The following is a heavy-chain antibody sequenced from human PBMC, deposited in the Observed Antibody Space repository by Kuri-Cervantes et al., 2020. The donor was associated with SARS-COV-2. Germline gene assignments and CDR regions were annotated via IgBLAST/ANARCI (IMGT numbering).Heavy chain of an antibody. J-gene: IGHJ4*02. CDR3: ARTPGGCWDRFDY. CDR1: GYSISSCYY. CDR2: IYHSGST. D-gene: IGHD2-15*01. V-gene: IGHV4-38-2*01. Sequence: SETLSLTCAVSGYSISSCYYWGWIRQPPGKGLEWIGSIYHSGSTYYNPSLMSRVTISVDTSKNQFSLKLSSVTAADTAVYYCARTPGGCWDRFDYWGQGTLVTVSS.